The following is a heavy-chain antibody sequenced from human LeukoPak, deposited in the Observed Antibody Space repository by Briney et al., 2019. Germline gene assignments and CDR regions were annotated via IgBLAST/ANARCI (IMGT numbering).Heavy chain of an antibody. CDR3: AKETRDGYNRGFDY. D-gene: IGHD5-24*01. V-gene: IGHV3-33*06. J-gene: IGHJ4*02. CDR2: IWYDGTNI. Sequence: GRSLRLSCAASGLTFSSYGMHWVRQAPGKGLEWVAVIWYDGTNIYYADSVKGRFTISRDNSKNTLYLQMNSLGAEDTAVYYCAKETRDGYNRGFDYWGQGTLVTVSS. CDR1: GLTFSSYG.